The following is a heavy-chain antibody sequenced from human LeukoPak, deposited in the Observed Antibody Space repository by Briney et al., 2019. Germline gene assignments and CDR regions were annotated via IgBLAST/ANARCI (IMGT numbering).Heavy chain of an antibody. V-gene: IGHV3-23*01. CDR3: AKDRPFDY. J-gene: IGHJ4*02. CDR1: GFTFSSSA. CDR2: ISGSGVST. Sequence: PGRSLRLSCAASGFTFSSSAMSWVRQVPGKGLEWVSAISGSGVSTYYADSVKGRFAISRDNSKNTLYLQMNSLRAEDTAKYYCAKDRPFDYWGQGTLVTVSS.